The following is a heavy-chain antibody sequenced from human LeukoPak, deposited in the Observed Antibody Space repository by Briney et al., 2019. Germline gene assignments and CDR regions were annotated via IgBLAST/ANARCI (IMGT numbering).Heavy chain of an antibody. Sequence: PGGPLRLSCAASGFTFSSYAMSWVRQAPGKGLEWVSAISGSGGSTYYADSVKGRFTISRDNSKNTLYLQMNSLRAEDTAVYYCAKDLRPGYSSSWYANYFDYWGQGTLVTVSS. CDR1: GFTFSSYA. CDR3: AKDLRPGYSSSWYANYFDY. D-gene: IGHD6-13*01. CDR2: ISGSGGST. V-gene: IGHV3-23*01. J-gene: IGHJ4*02.